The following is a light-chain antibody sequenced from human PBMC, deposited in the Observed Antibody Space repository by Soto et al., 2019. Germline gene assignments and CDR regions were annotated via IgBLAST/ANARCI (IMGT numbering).Light chain of an antibody. CDR2: GIS. CDR1: QSVSTN. Sequence: ERVMTQSPAPLSVSPGDTATLSCRASQSVSTNFAWYQQRPGQAPRLLIYGISTRATGTPTRFSGSGSGTEFTLTISSLQPEDFATYYCQQSDRAVTFGQGRRLEIK. J-gene: IGKJ5*01. CDR3: QQSDRAVT. V-gene: IGKV3-15*01.